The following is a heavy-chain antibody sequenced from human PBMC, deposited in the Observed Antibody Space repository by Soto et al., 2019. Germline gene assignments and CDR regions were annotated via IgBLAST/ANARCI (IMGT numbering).Heavy chain of an antibody. V-gene: IGHV4-31*03. CDR2: IYYSGST. CDR3: ASRVPTKGLPAALGRFDY. Sequence: PSDTLSLTCTVSGGSISSGGYYWSGIRHHPGKGLEWIGYIYYSGSTYYNPSLKSRVTISVDTSKDQFSLKLSSVTAADTAVYYCASRVPTKGLPAALGRFDYWGQGTLVTVSS. D-gene: IGHD2-2*01. CDR1: GGSISSGGYY. J-gene: IGHJ4*02.